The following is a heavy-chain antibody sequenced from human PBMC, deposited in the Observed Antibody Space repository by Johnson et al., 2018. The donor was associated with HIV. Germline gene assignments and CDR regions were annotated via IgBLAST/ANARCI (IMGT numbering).Heavy chain of an antibody. V-gene: IGHV3-13*01. D-gene: IGHD1-26*01. CDR1: GFTFSSYW. CDR3: ARSHKLDSGAFDI. Sequence: VQLVESGGGLVQPGGSLRLSCVASGFTFSSYWMHWVRQATGKGLEWVSAIGTAGDTYYPGSVKGRFTISRENAKNYLYLQMNSLRAGDTAVYYCARSHKLDSGAFDIWGQGTMVTVSS. J-gene: IGHJ3*02. CDR2: IGTAGDT.